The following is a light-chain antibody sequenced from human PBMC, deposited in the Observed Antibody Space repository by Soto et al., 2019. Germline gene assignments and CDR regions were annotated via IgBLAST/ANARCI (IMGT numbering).Light chain of an antibody. CDR1: QSVSSY. CDR3: QQYNSWPRT. CDR2: GAS. J-gene: IGKJ1*01. V-gene: IGKV3-15*01. Sequence: EIVMTQSPATLSVSPGERATLSCRASQSVSSYLAWYQQKPGQAPRLLIYGASTGATGIPARFSGSESGTEFTLYISSLQSEDFAVYYCQQYNSWPRTFGQGTKVEIK.